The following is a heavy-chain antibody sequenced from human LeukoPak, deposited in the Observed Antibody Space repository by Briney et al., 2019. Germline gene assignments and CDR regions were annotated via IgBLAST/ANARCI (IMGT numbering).Heavy chain of an antibody. D-gene: IGHD2-2*02. CDR1: GGSISSSSYY. Sequence: PSETLSLTCTVSGGSISSSSYYWGWIRQPPGKGLEWIGSIYYSGSTYYNPSLKSRVTISVDTSKNQFSLKLSSVTAADTAVYYSAGLDCSSTSCYTPIDYWGQGTLVTVSS. CDR3: AGLDCSSTSCYTPIDY. CDR2: IYYSGST. V-gene: IGHV4-39*01. J-gene: IGHJ4*02.